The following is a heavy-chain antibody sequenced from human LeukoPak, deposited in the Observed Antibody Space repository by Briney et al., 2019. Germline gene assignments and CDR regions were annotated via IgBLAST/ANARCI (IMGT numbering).Heavy chain of an antibody. V-gene: IGHV4-39*01. Sequence: SETLSLTCTVSGGSISNNSYYWGWIRQPPGKGLEWIGSIYYSGSTYYNPSLKSRVTISVDTSKNQFSLKLSSVTAADTAVYYCAIPSYYYGSGCYHDFDYWGQGTLVTVSS. CDR3: AIPSYYYGSGCYHDFDY. CDR1: GGSISNNSYY. CDR2: IYYSGST. D-gene: IGHD3-10*01. J-gene: IGHJ4*02.